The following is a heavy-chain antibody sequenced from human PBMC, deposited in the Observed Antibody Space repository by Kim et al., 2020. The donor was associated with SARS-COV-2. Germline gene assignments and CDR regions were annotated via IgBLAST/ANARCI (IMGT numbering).Heavy chain of an antibody. V-gene: IGHV6-1*01. J-gene: IGHJ3*02. CDR1: GDSVSSTSAD. CDR2: TYYRFNSWYH. Sequence: SQTLSLTCGISGDSVSSTSADWTWIRQSPSRGLEWLGRTYYRFNSWYHDYAVSVKSRITIRPDTSKNRFSLLLTSVTPEDTALYYCARDFGGYDTHAFDIWGQGTMVTVSS. D-gene: IGHD5-12*01. CDR3: ARDFGGYDTHAFDI.